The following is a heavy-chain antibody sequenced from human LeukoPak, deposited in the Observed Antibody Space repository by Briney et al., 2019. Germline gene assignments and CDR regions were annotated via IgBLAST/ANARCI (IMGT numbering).Heavy chain of an antibody. Sequence: GGSLRLSCAASGFTFSSYSMDWVRQAPGKGLEWVSSISSSSSYIYYADPVKGRFTISRDNAKNSLYLQMNSLRAEDTAVYYCANGYSYGTAFDYWGQGTLVTVSS. J-gene: IGHJ4*02. D-gene: IGHD5-18*01. V-gene: IGHV3-21*01. CDR1: GFTFSSYS. CDR2: ISSSSSYI. CDR3: ANGYSYGTAFDY.